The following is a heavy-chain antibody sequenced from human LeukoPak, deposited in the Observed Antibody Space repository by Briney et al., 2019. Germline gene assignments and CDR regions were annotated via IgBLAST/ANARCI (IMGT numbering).Heavy chain of an antibody. J-gene: IGHJ4*02. CDR3: AKDSAKKYDDY. CDR2: ISGSDGST. V-gene: IGHV3-23*01. CDR1: GFTFSSYA. D-gene: IGHD2/OR15-2a*01. Sequence: GGSLRLSCAASGFTFSSYAMSWVRQAPGKGLEWVSGISGSDGSTNYADSVKGRFTISRENSKNTLYLQMNSLRAEGAAVYYCAKDSAKKYDDYWGQGTLVTVSS.